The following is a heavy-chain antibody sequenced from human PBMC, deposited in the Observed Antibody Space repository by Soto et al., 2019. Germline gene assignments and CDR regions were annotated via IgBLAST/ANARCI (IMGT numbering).Heavy chain of an antibody. Sequence: PSETLSLTCTVSGFSISNSPYYWGWIRQPPGKGLEWIGYIYYSGSTNYNPSLKSRVTISVDTSKNQFSLKLSSVTAADTAVYYCARLYGLDAFDIWGQGTMVTVSS. CDR3: ARLYGLDAFDI. CDR1: GFSISNSPYY. J-gene: IGHJ3*02. CDR2: IYYSGST. V-gene: IGHV4-61*05. D-gene: IGHD3-16*02.